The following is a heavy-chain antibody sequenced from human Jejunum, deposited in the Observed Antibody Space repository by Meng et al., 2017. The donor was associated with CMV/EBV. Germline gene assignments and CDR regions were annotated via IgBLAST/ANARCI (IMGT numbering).Heavy chain of an antibody. Sequence: SGFIFSSHWMHWVRQAPGKGLVWVSRINSDATSTSYAGSVKGRFTITRDNAKDTLYLQMNSLRDEDLGVYYCTRGQSGYGRFDSWGQGTLVTVSS. J-gene: IGHJ5*01. D-gene: IGHD5-12*01. CDR1: GFIFSSHW. CDR2: INSDATST. V-gene: IGHV3-74*01. CDR3: TRGQSGYGRFDS.